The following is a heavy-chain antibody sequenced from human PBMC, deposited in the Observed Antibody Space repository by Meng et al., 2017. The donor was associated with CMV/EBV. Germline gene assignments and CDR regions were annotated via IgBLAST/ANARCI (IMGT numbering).Heavy chain of an antibody. V-gene: IGHV4-4*07. CDR1: GASIKNYN. D-gene: IGHD3-16*01. CDR3: AGSRPGGGACDY. J-gene: IGHJ4*02. Sequence: VQIQDSGPGLVSPSETRSLTWLVSGASIKNYNWNWVRQPAGQGLEWIGLIQVIGHTVYNPSLKSRVTVSLDASKSQFSLTLNSVTAADTATYYCAGSRPGGGACDYWGQGILVTVSS. CDR2: IQVIGHT.